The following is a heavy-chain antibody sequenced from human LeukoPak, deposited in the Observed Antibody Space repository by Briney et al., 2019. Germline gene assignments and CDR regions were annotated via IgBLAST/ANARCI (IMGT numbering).Heavy chain of an antibody. CDR2: IYTSGST. CDR1: GDSISSYY. CDR3: ARDSGPGAAAGTNWFDP. Sequence: SETLSLTCTVSGDSISSYYWSWIRQPAGKGLEWIGRIYTSGSTNYNPYLKSRVTMSVDTSKNQFSLKLSSVTAADTAVYYCARDSGPGAAAGTNWFDPWGQGTLVTVSS. V-gene: IGHV4-4*07. D-gene: IGHD6-13*01. J-gene: IGHJ5*02.